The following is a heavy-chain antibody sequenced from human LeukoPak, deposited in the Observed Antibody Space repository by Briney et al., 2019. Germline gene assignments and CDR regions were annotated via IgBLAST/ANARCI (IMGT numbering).Heavy chain of an antibody. D-gene: IGHD2-2*01. J-gene: IGHJ4*02. CDR3: ARDWSSTSRVHFDY. CDR1: GYTFTSYG. V-gene: IGHV1-18*01. CDR2: ISAYNGNT. Sequence: GASVKVSCKASGYTFTSYGISWVRQAPGQGLEWMGWISAYNGNTNYAQKLQGRVTMTTDTSTSTAYMELRSLSSDDTAVYYCARDWSSTSRVHFDYWGQETLVTVSS.